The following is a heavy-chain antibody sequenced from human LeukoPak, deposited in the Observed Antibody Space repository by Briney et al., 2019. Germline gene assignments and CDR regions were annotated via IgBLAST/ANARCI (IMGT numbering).Heavy chain of an antibody. Sequence: GGPLRLSCAASGFTFSDYYMSWLRQAPGKGLEWVSYISSSCSTIYYADSVKGRLTIPRDNAKNSLYLQMNSLRAEDTAVYYCARGPGDCTNRVCYFFDYWGQGPLVTVSS. CDR3: ARGPGDCTNRVCYFFDY. CDR1: GFTFSDYY. D-gene: IGHD2-8*01. V-gene: IGHV3-11*01. CDR2: ISSSCSTI. J-gene: IGHJ4*02.